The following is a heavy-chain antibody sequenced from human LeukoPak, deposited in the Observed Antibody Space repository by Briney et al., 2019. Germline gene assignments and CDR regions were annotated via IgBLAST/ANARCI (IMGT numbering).Heavy chain of an antibody. D-gene: IGHD1-7*01. J-gene: IGHJ6*03. CDR3: AKRRGLELLYYYYMDV. CDR2: ISGSGGST. CDR1: GFTFDDYG. Sequence: GGSLRLSCAASGFTFDDYGMSWVRQAPGKGLEWVSAISGSGGSTYYADSVKGRFTISRDNSKNTLYLQMNSLRAEDTAVYYCAKRRGLELLYYYYMDVWGKGTTVTVSS. V-gene: IGHV3-23*01.